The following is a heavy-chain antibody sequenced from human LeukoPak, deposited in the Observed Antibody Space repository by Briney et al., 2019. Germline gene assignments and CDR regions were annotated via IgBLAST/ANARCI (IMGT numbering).Heavy chain of an antibody. D-gene: IGHD5-24*01. Sequence: AGESLRLSCAASGFIFSNSWMSWVRQVPGKGLEWVAHISQDGSDKYYVDSVKGRFTISRDNAKNSLNLQMNSLRAEDTAVYYCAREDSRDGYGFDYWGQGTLVTVSS. V-gene: IGHV3-7*01. CDR3: AREDSRDGYGFDY. J-gene: IGHJ4*02. CDR2: ISQDGSDK. CDR1: GFIFSNSW.